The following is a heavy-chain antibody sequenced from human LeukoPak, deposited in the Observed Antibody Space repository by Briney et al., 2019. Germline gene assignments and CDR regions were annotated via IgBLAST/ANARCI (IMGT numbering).Heavy chain of an antibody. Sequence: ASVRVSCKASGGTFGSYAISWVRQAPGQGLEWMGWISAYNGNTNYAQNLQGRVTMTTDTSTSTAYMELRSLRSDDTAVFYCARLYCTSTNCYDAFDIWGQGTMVTVSS. J-gene: IGHJ3*02. D-gene: IGHD2-2*01. CDR2: ISAYNGNT. CDR1: GGTFGSYA. V-gene: IGHV1-18*01. CDR3: ARLYCTSTNCYDAFDI.